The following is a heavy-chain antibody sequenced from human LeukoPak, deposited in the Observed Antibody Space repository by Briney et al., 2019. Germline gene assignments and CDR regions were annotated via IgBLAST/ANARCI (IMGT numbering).Heavy chain of an antibody. V-gene: IGHV3-21*01. Sequence: GGSLRLSCAASGFTFSGYTMNWVRQAPGKGLEWVSSISSSSIYIYYADSVRGRLTISRANAKNSLYLQMNSMRAKDKAACYCGREVDTAGNNGFAPWGKGPLVTVSS. CDR2: ISSSSIYI. D-gene: IGHD5-18*01. CDR1: GFTFSGYT. CDR3: GREVDTAGNNGFAP. J-gene: IGHJ5*02.